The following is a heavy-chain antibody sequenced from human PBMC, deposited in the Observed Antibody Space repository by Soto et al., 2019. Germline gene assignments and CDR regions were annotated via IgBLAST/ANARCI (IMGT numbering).Heavy chain of an antibody. CDR1: RFTFSRNT. CDR2: ITSSGSYV. J-gene: IGHJ6*02. Sequence: GGSLRLSCVTSRFTFSRNTMNWVRQAPGKGLEWVASITSSGSYVYYADSVKGRFSASRDNAKNSLSLQMDSLRPDDTAIYFCVKDEGIEAMDVWGQGTTVTV. CDR3: VKDEGIEAMDV. V-gene: IGHV3-21*01. D-gene: IGHD3-3*02.